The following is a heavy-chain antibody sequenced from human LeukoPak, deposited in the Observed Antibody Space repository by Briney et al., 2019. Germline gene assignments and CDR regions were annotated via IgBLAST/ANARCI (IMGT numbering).Heavy chain of an antibody. Sequence: SQTLPLTCTVSGGSISSGSYCWNWIRQPAGKGLEWIGGIYTSGSTNYDPSLKSRVTISVDTSRNQFSLKLTSVTAADTAVYYCARAYSSGYYPPENFFNSWGQGTLVTVSS. D-gene: IGHD3-22*01. V-gene: IGHV4-61*02. CDR1: GGSISSGSYC. CDR3: ARAYSSGYYPPENFFNS. CDR2: IYTSGST. J-gene: IGHJ4*02.